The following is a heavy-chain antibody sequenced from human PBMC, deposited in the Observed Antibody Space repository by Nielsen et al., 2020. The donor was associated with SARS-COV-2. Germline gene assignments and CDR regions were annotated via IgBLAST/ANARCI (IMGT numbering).Heavy chain of an antibody. CDR1: GFTFSDYY. Sequence: GESLKISCAASGFTFSDYYMSWIRQAPGKGLEWVSAISSSGGSTYYADSVKGRFTISRDNSKNTLFLQMNSLRAEDTAVYYCARYGNGSGSRYYYYMDVWGKGTTVTVSS. J-gene: IGHJ6*03. D-gene: IGHD3-10*01. CDR2: ISSSGGST. CDR3: ARYGNGSGSRYYYYMDV. V-gene: IGHV3-23*01.